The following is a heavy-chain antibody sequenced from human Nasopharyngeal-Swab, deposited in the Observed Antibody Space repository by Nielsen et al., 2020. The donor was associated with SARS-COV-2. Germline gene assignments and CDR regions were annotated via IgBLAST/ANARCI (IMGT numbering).Heavy chain of an antibody. CDR1: GFTFNNYN. Sequence: GESLKISCAASGFTFNNYNFNWVRQAPGKGLEWVSSISSSSSYIYYADSVKGRFTISRDNTKNSLSLQMNSLRAEDTAVYYCARDGLDYDFWSAYFMDVWGQGTLVSVSS. D-gene: IGHD3-3*01. CDR2: ISSSSSYI. CDR3: ARDGLDYDFWSAYFMDV. V-gene: IGHV3-21*01. J-gene: IGHJ4*02.